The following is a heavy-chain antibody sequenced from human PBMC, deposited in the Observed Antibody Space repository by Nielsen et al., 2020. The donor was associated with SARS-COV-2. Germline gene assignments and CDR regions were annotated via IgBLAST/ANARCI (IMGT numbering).Heavy chain of an antibody. D-gene: IGHD3-10*01. CDR3: ARVFGGGSGSLDV. CDR2: IKQDGSEK. CDR1: GFTFSSYW. J-gene: IGHJ6*04. Sequence: GESLKISCAASGFTFSSYWMSWVRQAPGKGLEWVANIKQDGSEKYYVDSVKGRFTISRDNAKNSLYLQMNSLRAEDTAVYYCARVFGGGSGSLDVWGKGTTVTVSS. V-gene: IGHV3-7*03.